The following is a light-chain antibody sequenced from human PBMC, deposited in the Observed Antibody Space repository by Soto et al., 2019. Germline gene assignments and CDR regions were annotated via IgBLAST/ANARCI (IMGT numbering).Light chain of an antibody. CDR1: QSVSKNF. J-gene: IGKJ4*01. V-gene: IGKV3-20*01. CDR3: QQYGSSPPT. Sequence: EIVLTQSPGTLSLSPGERATLSCRASQSVSKNFLAWYQQKPGQAPRLLISGASNRATGIPDRFSGRGSGTDFSLTIDRLEPEDLAVYFCQQYGSSPPTVGGSTEVATK. CDR2: GAS.